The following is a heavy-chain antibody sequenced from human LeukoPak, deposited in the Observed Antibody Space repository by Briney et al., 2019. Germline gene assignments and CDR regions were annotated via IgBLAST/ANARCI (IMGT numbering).Heavy chain of an antibody. CDR2: IYTSGST. Sequence: SETLSLPCTVSGGSISSYYWSWIRQPAGKGLEWIGRIYTSGSTNYNPSLKSRVTMSVDTSKNQFSLKLSSVTAADTAVYYCARDWYYYDSSGYEMVTPFDYWGQGTLVTVSS. J-gene: IGHJ4*02. V-gene: IGHV4-4*07. CDR3: ARDWYYYDSSGYEMVTPFDY. CDR1: GGSISSYY. D-gene: IGHD3-22*01.